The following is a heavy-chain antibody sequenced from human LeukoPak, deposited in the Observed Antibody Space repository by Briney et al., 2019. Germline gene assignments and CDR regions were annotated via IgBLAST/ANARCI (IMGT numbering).Heavy chain of an antibody. CDR1: VFTFSNAW. J-gene: IGHJ6*03. CDR3: TTGGYYLVYYYYYMDV. CDR2: IKSKTDGGTT. D-gene: IGHD3-22*01. Sequence: GGSLRLSCAASVFTFSNAWMSWVRQAPGKGLEWVGRIKSKTDGGTTDYAAPVKGRFTISRDDSKNTLYLQMNSLKTEDTAVYYCTTGGYYLVYYYYYMDVWGKGTTVTVSS. V-gene: IGHV3-15*01.